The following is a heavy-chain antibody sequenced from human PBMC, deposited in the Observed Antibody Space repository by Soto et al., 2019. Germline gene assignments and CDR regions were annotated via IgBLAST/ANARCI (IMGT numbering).Heavy chain of an antibody. CDR1: GYAFTSYD. D-gene: IGHD3-22*01. V-gene: IGHV1-8*01. CDR2: MNPNSGNT. J-gene: IGHJ3*02. CDR3: ARLSWYYYDSSGYPTDAFDI. Sequence: ASVKVSCKASGYAFTSYDINWVRQATGQGLEWMGWMNPNSGNTGYAQKFQGRVTMTRNTSISTAYMELSSLRSEDTAVYYCARLSWYYYDSSGYPTDAFDIWGQGTMVTVSS.